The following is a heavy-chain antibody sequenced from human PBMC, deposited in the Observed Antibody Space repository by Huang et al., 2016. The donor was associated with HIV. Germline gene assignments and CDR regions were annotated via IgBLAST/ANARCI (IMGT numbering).Heavy chain of an antibody. Sequence: QVQLVQSGVEVKKPGASVKVSCKASGYTFTSYGISWVRQAPGKGREWMGWSSAYNGVTNYAQNVQGRGTMTTDTSTSTADMELRSLRSDDTAVYYCARDSPLLGVVIVVVPTAPNAFDIWGQGTMVTVSS. J-gene: IGHJ3*02. V-gene: IGHV1-18*01. CDR2: SSAYNGVT. CDR3: ARDSPLLGVVIVVVPTAPNAFDI. D-gene: IGHD2-2*01. CDR1: GYTFTSYG.